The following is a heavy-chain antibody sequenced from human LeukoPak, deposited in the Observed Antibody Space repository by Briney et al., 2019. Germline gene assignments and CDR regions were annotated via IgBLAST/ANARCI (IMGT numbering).Heavy chain of an antibody. J-gene: IGHJ6*02. CDR2: ITPILGIA. V-gene: IGHV1-69*04. Sequence: SVKVSCKASGGTFSSYAISWVRQAPGQGLEWMGRITPILGIANYAQKFQGRVTITADKSTSTAYMELSSLRSEDTAVYYCASEGRYCSSTSCYSSFYYYYGMDVWGQGTTVTVSS. CDR3: ASEGRYCSSTSCYSSFYYYYGMDV. D-gene: IGHD2-2*01. CDR1: GGTFSSYA.